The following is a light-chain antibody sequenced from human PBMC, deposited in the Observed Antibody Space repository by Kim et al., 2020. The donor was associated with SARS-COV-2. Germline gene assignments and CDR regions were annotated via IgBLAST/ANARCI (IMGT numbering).Light chain of an antibody. J-gene: IGKJ4*01. CDR3: QQTYSTPLP. CDR2: AAS. Sequence: DIQMTQSPSSLSASVGDRVTITCRASQNINRYLHWYQQRPGKAPKLLVFAASHLQDGVSSRFSGSTSETGFTLTITNLQPEDFATYYCQQTYSTPLPFGGGTKVDIK. V-gene: IGKV1-39*01. CDR1: QNINRY.